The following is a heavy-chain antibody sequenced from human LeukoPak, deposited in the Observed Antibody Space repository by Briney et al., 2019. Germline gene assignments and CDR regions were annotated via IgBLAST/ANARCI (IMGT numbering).Heavy chain of an antibody. J-gene: IGHJ4*02. CDR2: IIPIFGTA. V-gene: IGHV1-69*05. CDR1: GGAFSSYA. CDR3: ARDPGGYCSGGSCFVPYYFDY. D-gene: IGHD2-15*01. Sequence: SVKVSCKASGGAFSSYAISWVRQAPGQGLEWMGRIIPIFGTANYAQKFQGRVTITTDESTSTAYMELSSLRSEDTAVYYCARDPGGYCSGGSCFVPYYFDYWGQGTLVTVSS.